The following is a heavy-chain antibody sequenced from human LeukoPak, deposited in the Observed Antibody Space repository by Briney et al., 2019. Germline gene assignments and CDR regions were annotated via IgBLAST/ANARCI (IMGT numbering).Heavy chain of an antibody. V-gene: IGHV3-23*01. CDR3: AKAARLLWFGEFTSPY. CDR2: ISGSGGST. J-gene: IGHJ4*02. D-gene: IGHD3-10*01. CDR1: GFTSISYA. Sequence: GSLRLSCAASGFTSISYAMSWVRQAPGKGVVWVSAISGSGGSTYYAASAKGRFTISRDNSKNKLYLQMKSLGAEDMAVYYCAKAARLLWFGEFTSPYWGQGTLVTVSS.